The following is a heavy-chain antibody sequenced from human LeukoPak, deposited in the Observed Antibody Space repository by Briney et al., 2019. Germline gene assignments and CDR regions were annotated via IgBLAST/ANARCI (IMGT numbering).Heavy chain of an antibody. Sequence: ASVKVSCKASGGTFSSYAISWVRQAPGQRLEWMGWINAGNGNTKYSQKFQGRVTITRDTSASTAYMELSSLRSEDTAVYYCAREMSRITMVRGDLKYRFDYWGQGTLVTVSS. V-gene: IGHV1-3*01. CDR2: INAGNGNT. CDR1: GGTFSSYA. D-gene: IGHD3-10*01. CDR3: AREMSRITMVRGDLKYRFDY. J-gene: IGHJ4*02.